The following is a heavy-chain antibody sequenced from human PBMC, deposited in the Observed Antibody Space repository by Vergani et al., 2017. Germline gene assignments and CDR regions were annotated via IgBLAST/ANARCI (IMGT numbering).Heavy chain of an antibody. V-gene: IGHV3-33*01. D-gene: IGHD1-26*01. Sequence: QVQLVESGGGVVQPGRSLRLSCAASGFTFSSYGMHWVRQAPGKGLEWVAVIWYDGSNKYYADSVKGRFTISRDNSKNTLYLQMNSLRAEDTAVYYCARVLLTLVGCCAFDIWGQGTMVTVSS. CDR1: GFTFSSYG. CDR3: ARVLLTLVGCCAFDI. CDR2: IWYDGSNK. J-gene: IGHJ3*02.